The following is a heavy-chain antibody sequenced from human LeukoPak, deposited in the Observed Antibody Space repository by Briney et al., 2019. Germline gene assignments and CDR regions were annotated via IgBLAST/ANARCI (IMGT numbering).Heavy chain of an antibody. CDR3: ARDQLNLWRGTTGTTSSWVWFDP. CDR1: GYTFTGYY. Sequence: ASVKVSCKASGYTFTGYYMHWVRQAPGQGLEWMGWINPNSGGTNYAQKFQARVTMTRDTSISTAYMELSRLRSDDTAVYYCARDQLNLWRGTTGTTSSWVWFDPWGQGTLVTVSS. J-gene: IGHJ5*02. V-gene: IGHV1-2*02. D-gene: IGHD1-1*01. CDR2: INPNSGGT.